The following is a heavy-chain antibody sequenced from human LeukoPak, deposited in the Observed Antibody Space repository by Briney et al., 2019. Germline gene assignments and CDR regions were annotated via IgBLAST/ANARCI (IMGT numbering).Heavy chain of an antibody. CDR1: GGSISSYY. CDR2: IYTSGST. D-gene: IGHD3-10*01. V-gene: IGHV4-4*07. J-gene: IGHJ5*02. Sequence: SETLSLTCTVSGGSISSYYWSWIRQPAGKGLEWIGRIYTSGSTNYNPSLKSRVTISVDTSKSQFSLKLSSVTAADTAVYYCARGHGSGSYDNSGEYNWFDPWGQGTLVTVSS. CDR3: ARGHGSGSYDNSGEYNWFDP.